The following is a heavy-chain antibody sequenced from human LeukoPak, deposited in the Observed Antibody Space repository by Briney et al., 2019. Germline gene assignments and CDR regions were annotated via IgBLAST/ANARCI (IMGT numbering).Heavy chain of an antibody. Sequence: SETLSLTCTVSGGSISSGGNYWSWIRQHPGEGLEWMGYIHNSGSTTYSPSLKSRVTISVDTSKNQFSLKLSSVTAADTAVYYCARSYSNYDYWFDPWGQGTLVTVSS. CDR2: IHNSGST. J-gene: IGHJ5*02. V-gene: IGHV4-31*03. CDR1: GGSISSGGNY. D-gene: IGHD4-11*01. CDR3: ARSYSNYDYWFDP.